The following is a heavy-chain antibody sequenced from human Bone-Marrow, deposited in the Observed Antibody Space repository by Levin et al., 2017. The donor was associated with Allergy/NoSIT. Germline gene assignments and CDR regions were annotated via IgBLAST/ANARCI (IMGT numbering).Heavy chain of an antibody. V-gene: IGHV3-7*01. CDR3: ALDVDF. CDR1: GHIFSSYR. J-gene: IGHJ4*02. CDR2: INQDGSEE. Sequence: PGGSLRLSCTVPGHIFSSYRMNWVRQAPGKGLEWVANINQDGSEENYLDSVKGRFTISRDNAKRSLYLQMNSLTADDTATYYCALDVDFWGQGTRVIVSS.